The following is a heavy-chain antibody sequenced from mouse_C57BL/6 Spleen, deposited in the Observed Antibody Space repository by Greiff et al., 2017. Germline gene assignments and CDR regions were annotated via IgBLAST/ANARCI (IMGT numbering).Heavy chain of an antibody. CDR2: INPSDGDT. CDR1: GYTFTGYF. CDR3: GKGDSLYYFGC. V-gene: IGHV1-20*01. D-gene: IGHD6-2*01. Sequence: EVQLQQPGPELVKPGDSVKISCKASGYTFTGYFMNWVMQSPGHSLEWIGHINPSDGDTHYNQKFKGKATLTVDKSSSTAHMELRSLTSEDSAVYYCGKGDSLYYFGCWGKGITLTVA. J-gene: IGHJ2*01.